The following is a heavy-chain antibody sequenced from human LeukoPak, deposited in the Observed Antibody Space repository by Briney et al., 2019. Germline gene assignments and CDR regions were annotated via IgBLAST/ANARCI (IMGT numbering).Heavy chain of an antibody. D-gene: IGHD1-20*01. Sequence: PSETLSLTCAVYGGSFSGYYWSWIRQPPGKGLEWIGEINHSGSTNYNPSLKSRVTISVDTSKNQFSLKLSSATAADTAVYYCARVRYNWNGGYFDYWGQGTLVTVPS. CDR3: ARVRYNWNGGYFDY. V-gene: IGHV4-34*01. CDR1: GGSFSGYY. CDR2: INHSGST. J-gene: IGHJ4*02.